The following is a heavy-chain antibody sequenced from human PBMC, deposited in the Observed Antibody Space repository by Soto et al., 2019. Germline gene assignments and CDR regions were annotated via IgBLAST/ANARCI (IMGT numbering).Heavy chain of an antibody. CDR3: AREPSKGLVVAGIDY. CDR1: GFTFNSNG. Sequence: GGSLRLSCIASGFTFNSNGMHWVRQAPGKGLEWVAVVSYDGTNKYYADSVKGRFTISRDNSKNILYLQMNSLRAEDTAVYFCAREPSKGLVVAGIDYWGQGTLVTVSS. D-gene: IGHD6-19*01. CDR2: VSYDGTNK. V-gene: IGHV3-30*03. J-gene: IGHJ4*02.